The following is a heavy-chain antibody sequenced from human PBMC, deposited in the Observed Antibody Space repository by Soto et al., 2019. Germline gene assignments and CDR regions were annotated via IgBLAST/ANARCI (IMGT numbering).Heavy chain of an antibody. J-gene: IGHJ6*02. Sequence: SETLSLTCTVSGGSISSSSYYWGWICQPPGKGLEWIGSIYYRGNTYYNPSLKSRVTISVDTSKNHFSLNLSSVTAADTAVYYCARDLWGYCGADCYPLDVWGQGTMVT. V-gene: IGHV4-39*02. CDR1: GGSISSSSYY. D-gene: IGHD2-21*02. CDR2: IYYRGNT. CDR3: ARDLWGYCGADCYPLDV.